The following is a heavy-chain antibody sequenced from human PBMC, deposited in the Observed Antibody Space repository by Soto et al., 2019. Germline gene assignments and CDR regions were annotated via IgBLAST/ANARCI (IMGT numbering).Heavy chain of an antibody. V-gene: IGHV3-21*01. CDR1: GFTFSSYS. D-gene: IGHD3-3*01. CDR2: ISSSSSYI. Sequence: GGSLRLSCAASGFTFSSYSMNWVRQAPGKGLEWVSSISSSSSYIYYADSVKGRFTISRDNAKNSLYLQMNSLRAEDTAVYYCARHREIIPDYYDFWSGSTGPNWFDPWGQGTLVTVSS. CDR3: ARHREIIPDYYDFWSGSTGPNWFDP. J-gene: IGHJ5*02.